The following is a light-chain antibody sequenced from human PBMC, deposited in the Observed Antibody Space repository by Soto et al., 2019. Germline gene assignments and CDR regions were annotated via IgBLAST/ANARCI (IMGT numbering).Light chain of an antibody. CDR2: GAS. J-gene: IGKJ1*01. CDR3: QQYGSSTT. Sequence: IVLTQSPGTLSLSPGERATLSCRASQSVPNNYLAWYQQKSGQAPRRLIFGASFRASGVPDRFSGSGSGTDFTLTISRLEPEDFAVYHCQQYGSSTTFGQGTKVEIK. CDR1: QSVPNNY. V-gene: IGKV3-20*01.